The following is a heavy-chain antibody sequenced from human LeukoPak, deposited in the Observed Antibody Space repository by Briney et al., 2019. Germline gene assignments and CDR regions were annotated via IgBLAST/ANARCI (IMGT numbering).Heavy chain of an antibody. D-gene: IGHD6-13*01. CDR3: AKDYRISSSWYRGYFDY. CDR1: GFTFDDYA. V-gene: IGHV3-9*01. J-gene: IGHJ4*02. Sequence: PGGSLRLSCAASGFTFDDYAMHWVRQAPGKGLEWVSGISWNSGSIGYADSVKGRFTISRDNAKNSLYLQMNSLRAEDTALYYCAKDYRISSSWYRGYFDYWGQGTLVTVSS. CDR2: ISWNSGSI.